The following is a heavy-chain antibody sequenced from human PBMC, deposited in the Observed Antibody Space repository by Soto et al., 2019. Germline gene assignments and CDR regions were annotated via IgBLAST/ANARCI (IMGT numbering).Heavy chain of an antibody. Sequence: ASVKVSCKASGYTFTSYDINWVRQATGQGLEWMGWMNPNSGNTGYAQKFQGRVTMTRNTSISTAYMELSSLRSEDPAVYYCAGPFGATGYYYYGMDFWGQGATVTVSS. CDR2: MNPNSGNT. D-gene: IGHD1-26*01. CDR3: AGPFGATGYYYYGMDF. V-gene: IGHV1-8*01. J-gene: IGHJ6*02. CDR1: GYTFTSYD.